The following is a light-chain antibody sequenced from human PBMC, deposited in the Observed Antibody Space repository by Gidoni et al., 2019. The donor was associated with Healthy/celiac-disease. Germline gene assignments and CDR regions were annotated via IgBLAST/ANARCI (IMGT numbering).Light chain of an antibody. V-gene: IGKV4-1*01. CDR3: QQYYSTPRT. Sequence: DIVMTQSPDSLAVSLGERATLNCKSSQSVLYSSNNKNYLAWYQHHPGPPPKLLIYWASTRESGVPDRFSGSGSGTDFTLTISSLQAEDVAVYYCQQYYSTPRTFGQGTKVEIK. CDR2: WAS. J-gene: IGKJ1*01. CDR1: QSVLYSSNNKNY.